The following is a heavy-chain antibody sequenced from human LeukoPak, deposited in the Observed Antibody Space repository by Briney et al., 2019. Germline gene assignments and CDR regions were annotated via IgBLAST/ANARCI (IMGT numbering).Heavy chain of an antibody. Sequence: GSLRLSCAASGFTVSSNYISWVRQAPGKGLEWVSVIYSGGSTYYADSVKGRFTISRHNSKNTLYLQMNSLRAEDTAVYYCASSSGWYGDAFDIWGQGTMVTVPS. CDR1: GFTVSSNY. J-gene: IGHJ3*02. CDR3: ASSSGWYGDAFDI. D-gene: IGHD6-19*01. CDR2: IYSGGST. V-gene: IGHV3-53*04.